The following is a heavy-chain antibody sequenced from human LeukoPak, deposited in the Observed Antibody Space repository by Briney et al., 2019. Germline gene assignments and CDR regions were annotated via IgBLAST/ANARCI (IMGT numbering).Heavy chain of an antibody. CDR2: TYYRSKWYN. CDR1: GDSVSSNSAA. CDR3: ARAYCSSTGCFFSLLFDP. V-gene: IGHV6-1*01. D-gene: IGHD2-2*01. J-gene: IGHJ5*02. Sequence: SQTLSLTCAISGDSVSSNSAAWNWIRQSPSRGLEWLGRTYYRSKWYNDYAVSVKSRITINPDTSKNQFSLQLNSVTPEDTAVYYCARAYCSSTGCFFSLLFDPWGQGTLVTVSS.